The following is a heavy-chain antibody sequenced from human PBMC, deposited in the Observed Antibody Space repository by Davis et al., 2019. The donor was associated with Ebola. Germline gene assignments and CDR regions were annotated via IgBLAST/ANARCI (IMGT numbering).Heavy chain of an antibody. CDR1: GGSFSGYY. Sequence: MPGGSLRLSCAVYGGSFSGYYWSWIRQPPGKGLEWIGEINHSGSTNYNPSLKSRVTISVDTSKNQFSLKLSSVTAADTAVYYCARAVGVGSYYNYWGQGTLVTVSS. CDR3: ARAVGVGSYYNY. V-gene: IGHV4-34*01. D-gene: IGHD1-26*01. J-gene: IGHJ4*02. CDR2: INHSGST.